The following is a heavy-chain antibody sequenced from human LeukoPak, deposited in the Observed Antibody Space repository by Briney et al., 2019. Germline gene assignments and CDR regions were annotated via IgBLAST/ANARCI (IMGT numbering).Heavy chain of an antibody. CDR3: ARETGSYDAFDI. J-gene: IGHJ3*02. CDR1: GYTFTGYY. D-gene: IGHD1-26*01. Sequence: ASVKVSCKASGYTFTGYYMHWVRQAPRQGLEWMGRINPNSGGTNYAQKFQGRVTMTRDTSISTAYMELSRLRSDDTAVYYCARETGSYDAFDIWGQGTMVTVSS. V-gene: IGHV1-2*06. CDR2: INPNSGGT.